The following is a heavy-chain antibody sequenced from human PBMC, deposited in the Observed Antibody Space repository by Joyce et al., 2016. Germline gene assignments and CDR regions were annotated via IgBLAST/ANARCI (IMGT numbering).Heavy chain of an antibody. J-gene: IGHJ6*02. D-gene: IGHD3-22*01. CDR1: GFTVSTSS. Sequence: EVQLVASGGGLVKPGGSLRISCAASGFTVSTSSMSWFRRAPGKGLEWVSAISSDSTYIFYADSVKGRFTVSRDNAKNSLYLQMNSLRAEDTAVFFCARGGIVYDYSMDLWGQGTTVTVSS. CDR3: ARGGIVYDYSMDL. CDR2: ISSDSTYI. V-gene: IGHV3-21*02.